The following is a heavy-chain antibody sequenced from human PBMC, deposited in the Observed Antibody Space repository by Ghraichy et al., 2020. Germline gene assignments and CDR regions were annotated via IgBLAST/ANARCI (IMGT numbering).Heavy chain of an antibody. CDR3: ARGRSVVIATLFDN. Sequence: GEALNISCAASGFTFDDYVMSWVRQVPGKGLEWVSGIDWNGGSTGYAGSVKGRFTISRDNARNSLYLQMNSLRAEDTALYYCARGRSVVIATLFDNWGQGTLVTVSS. CDR1: GFTFDDYV. CDR2: IDWNGGST. V-gene: IGHV3-20*04. J-gene: IGHJ4*02. D-gene: IGHD2-21*01.